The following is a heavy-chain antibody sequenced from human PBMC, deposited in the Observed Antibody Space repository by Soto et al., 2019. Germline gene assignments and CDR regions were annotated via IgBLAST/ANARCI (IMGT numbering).Heavy chain of an antibody. Sequence: GASVKVSCKASGYTFTSYGISWVRQAPGQGLEWMGWISAYNGNTNYAQKLQGRVTMTTDTSTSTAYMELRSLRSDDTAVYYCARDPPGGSSWFTSYYYYGMDVWGQGTTVTVSS. CDR1: GYTFTSYG. J-gene: IGHJ6*02. D-gene: IGHD6-13*01. V-gene: IGHV1-18*01. CDR2: ISAYNGNT. CDR3: ARDPPGGSSWFTSYYYYGMDV.